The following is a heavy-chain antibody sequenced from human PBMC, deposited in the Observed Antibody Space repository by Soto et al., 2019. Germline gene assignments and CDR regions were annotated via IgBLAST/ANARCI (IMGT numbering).Heavy chain of an antibody. J-gene: IGHJ4*02. CDR3: ARGDLVLRCLEWLSLVY. D-gene: IGHD3-3*01. CDR2: MNPNSGNT. V-gene: IGHV1-8*01. CDR1: GYTFTSYD. Sequence: ASVNVSCKASGYTFTSYDINWVRRATGEGLEWMGWMNPNSGNTGYAQKFQGRVTMTRNTSISTAYMELSSLRSEDTAVYYCARGDLVLRCLEWLSLVYWGQAPLVTVSS.